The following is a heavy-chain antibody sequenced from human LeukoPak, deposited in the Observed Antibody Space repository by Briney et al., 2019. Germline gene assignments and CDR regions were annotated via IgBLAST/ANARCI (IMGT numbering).Heavy chain of an antibody. V-gene: IGHV3-30*03. J-gene: IGHJ5*02. Sequence: PGRSLRLSCAASGFTFSSYGMHWVRQAPGKGLEWVAVISYDGSNKYYADSVKGRFTISRDNSKNTLYLQMNSLKTEDTAVYYCARGPAAVGRTNGWFDPWGQGTLVTVSS. CDR1: GFTFSSYG. D-gene: IGHD2-8*01. CDR2: ISYDGSNK. CDR3: ARGPAAVGRTNGWFDP.